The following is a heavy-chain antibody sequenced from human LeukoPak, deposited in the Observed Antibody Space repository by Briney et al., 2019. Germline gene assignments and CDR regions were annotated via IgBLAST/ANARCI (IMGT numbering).Heavy chain of an antibody. V-gene: IGHV1-46*01. CDR2: INPSGGST. CDR3: ARDIGDDSSYLEMIDY. Sequence: ASVKVSCKASGYTFTSYYMHWVRQAPGQGLEWMGIINPSGGSTSYAQKFQGRVTMTRDTFTSTVYMELSSLRSEDTAVYYCARDIGDDSSYLEMIDYWGQGTLVTVSS. J-gene: IGHJ4*02. D-gene: IGHD3-22*01. CDR1: GYTFTSYY.